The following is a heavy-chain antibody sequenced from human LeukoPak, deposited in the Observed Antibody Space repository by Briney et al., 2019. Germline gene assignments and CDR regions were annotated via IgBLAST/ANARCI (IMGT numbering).Heavy chain of an antibody. J-gene: IGHJ4*02. Sequence: PGGSLRLSCAASGFTFSTYAVTWVRQAPGKGLEWVPAITDNGGSTWYADSVKGRFTISRDNSKSSVYLQMNSPRAEDTAVYYCAKVMSDITGWRFDYWGLGTLVTVSS. CDR2: ITDNGGST. D-gene: IGHD6-19*01. CDR1: GFTFSTYA. CDR3: AKVMSDITGWRFDY. V-gene: IGHV3-23*01.